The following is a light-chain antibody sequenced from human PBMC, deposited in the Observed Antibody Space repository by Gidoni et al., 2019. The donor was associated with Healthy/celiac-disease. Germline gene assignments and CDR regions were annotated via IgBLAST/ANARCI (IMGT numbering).Light chain of an antibody. J-gene: IGLJ1*01. CDR3: SSYAGSNNFV. Sequence: QSALTQPPSASGSPGPSVTIYCTGHSSDVGCYNYVSWYQQPPGQAPKLMIYEFSKRPSGVPDRFSGSKSGNTASLTVSGLQAEDEADYYCSSYAGSNNFVFGTGTKVTVL. CDR1: SSDVGCYNY. V-gene: IGLV2-8*01. CDR2: EFS.